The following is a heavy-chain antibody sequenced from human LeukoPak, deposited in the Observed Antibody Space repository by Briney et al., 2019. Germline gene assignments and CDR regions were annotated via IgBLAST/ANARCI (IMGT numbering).Heavy chain of an antibody. V-gene: IGHV1-24*01. J-gene: IGHJ3*02. CDR1: GYTLTELS. CDR2: FDPEDGET. CDR3: ATDSSSYYASDGFDI. D-gene: IGHD3-22*01. Sequence: GASVKVSCKVSGYTLTELSMHWVRQAPGKGLEWMGGFDPEDGETIYAQKFQGRVTMTEDTSTDTAYMELSSLRSEDTAVYYCATDSSSYYASDGFDIWGQGTMVTVSS.